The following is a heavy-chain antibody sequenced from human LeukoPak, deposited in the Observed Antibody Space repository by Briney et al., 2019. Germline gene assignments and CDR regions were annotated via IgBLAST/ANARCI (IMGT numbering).Heavy chain of an antibody. CDR3: AKDARSSGDEGPSLYNSFDP. CDR2: ISGRGGST. Sequence: QPGGSLRLSCAASGFTFISYAMSWVSQAPGKGLEWVSAISGRGGSTYYADSVKGRFTISRDNSKNTLYLQMNSLRAEDTAVYYCAKDARSSGDEGPSLYNSFDPWGQRTLVTVSS. V-gene: IGHV3-23*01. J-gene: IGHJ5*02. D-gene: IGHD5-12*01. CDR1: GFTFISYA.